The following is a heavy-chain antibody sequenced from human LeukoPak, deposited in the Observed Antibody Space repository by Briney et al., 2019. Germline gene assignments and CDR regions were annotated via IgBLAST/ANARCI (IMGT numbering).Heavy chain of an antibody. CDR3: AREGSIVYYDSSGLCDY. Sequence: GGSLRLSCAASGFTFNTYILNWVRQAAGKGLEGVSYISSRSDTIYYADSVKGRFTISRDNAQNSLYLQMNSLRAEDTAVYYCAREGSIVYYDSSGLCDYWGQGTLVTVSS. CDR1: GFTFNTYI. CDR2: ISSRSDTI. V-gene: IGHV3-48*01. D-gene: IGHD3-22*01. J-gene: IGHJ4*02.